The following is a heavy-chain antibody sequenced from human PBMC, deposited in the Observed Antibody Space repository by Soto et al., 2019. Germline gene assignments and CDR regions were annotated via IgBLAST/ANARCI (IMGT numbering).Heavy chain of an antibody. CDR2: INAGNGNT. V-gene: IGHV1-3*01. Sequence: ASLKTSCRASGYTFTSYAMHWVRQAPGQRLEWMGWINAGNGNTKYSQKFQGRVTITRDTSASTAYMELSSLRSEDTAVYYCARDLGGWPDYWGQGTLVTVSS. J-gene: IGHJ4*02. D-gene: IGHD2-15*01. CDR3: ARDLGGWPDY. CDR1: GYTFTSYA.